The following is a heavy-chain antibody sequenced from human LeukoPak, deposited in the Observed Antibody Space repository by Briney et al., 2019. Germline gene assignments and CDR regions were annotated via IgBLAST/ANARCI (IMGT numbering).Heavy chain of an antibody. CDR2: IYNSGST. CDR1: GGSVSSGNYY. J-gene: IGHJ4*02. Sequence: KPSETLSLTCTVSGGSVSSGNYYWNWIRQPPAKVVVWIGYIYNSGSTNYNPSLKSRVTISVDTSKNQFSLKLSSVTAADTAVYYCANNGGAGRPWWYWGQGTLVTVSS. V-gene: IGHV4-61*01. D-gene: IGHD2-15*01. CDR3: ANNGGAGRPWWY.